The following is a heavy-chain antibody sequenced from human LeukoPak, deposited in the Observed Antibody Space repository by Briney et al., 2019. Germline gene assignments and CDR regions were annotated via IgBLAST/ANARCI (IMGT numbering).Heavy chain of an antibody. CDR1: GFTFSSNN. CDR3: ARVYYASWSGQPLSQHWLDP. CDR2: IRSTGSST. V-gene: IGHV3-48*04. D-gene: IGHD3-3*01. Sequence: GGSLRLSCAASGFTFSSNNMNWVRQAPGKGLEWVSYIRSTGSSTAYADSVKGRFAISRDNAKNSLYLQMNGLRVEDTAVYYCARVYYASWSGQPLSQHWLDPWGQGTLVTVSS. J-gene: IGHJ5*02.